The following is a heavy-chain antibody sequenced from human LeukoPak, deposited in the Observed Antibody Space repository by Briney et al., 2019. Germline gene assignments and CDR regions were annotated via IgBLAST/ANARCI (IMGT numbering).Heavy chain of an antibody. CDR2: IQSKPAGETT. CDR3: ARDVGGRTPFKY. CDR1: GFTFGNYG. D-gene: IGHD2-15*01. Sequence: GGSLRLSCTVSGFTFGNYGLTWFRQAPGKGLEWVGFIQSKPAGETTKYAASVEGRFTISRDHPKSIAYLQMNSLKTEDTGVYYCARDVGGRTPFKYWGQGTLVTVSS. J-gene: IGHJ4*02. V-gene: IGHV3-49*03.